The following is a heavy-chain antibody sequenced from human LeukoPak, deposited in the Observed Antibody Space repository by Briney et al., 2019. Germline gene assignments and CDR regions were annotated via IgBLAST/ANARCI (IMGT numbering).Heavy chain of an antibody. CDR2: ISGSGGST. Sequence: PGGSLRLSCAASGFIFNRNAMNWVRLAPGKGLEWVSGISGSGGSTYYAGSVKGRFTVSRDNSKNTLFLQMSSLRAEDTAIYYCAKDRGEDYYDSSDSFYGLDVWGQGTTVAVSS. CDR3: AKDRGEDYYDSSDSFYGLDV. CDR1: GFIFNRNA. V-gene: IGHV3-23*01. J-gene: IGHJ6*02. D-gene: IGHD3-22*01.